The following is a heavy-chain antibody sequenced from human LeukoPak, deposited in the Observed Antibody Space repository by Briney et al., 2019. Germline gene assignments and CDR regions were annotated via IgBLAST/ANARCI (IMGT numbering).Heavy chain of an antibody. CDR3: AKEGSWEQWLVRADNQYYFDY. Sequence: TGGSLRLSCAASGFTFSSYGMRWVRQAPGKGLEWVAFIRYDGSNKYYADSVKGRFTISRDNSKNTLYLQMNSLRAEDTAVYYCAKEGSWEQWLVRADNQYYFDYWGQGTLVTVSS. CDR1: GFTFSSYG. V-gene: IGHV3-30*02. CDR2: IRYDGSNK. D-gene: IGHD6-19*01. J-gene: IGHJ4*02.